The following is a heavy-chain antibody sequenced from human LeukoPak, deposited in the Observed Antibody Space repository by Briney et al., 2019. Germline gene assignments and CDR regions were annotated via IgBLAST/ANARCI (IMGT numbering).Heavy chain of an antibody. V-gene: IGHV3-73*01. Sequence: GGSLRLSCAASGFTFSNAWMSWVRQASGKGLEWVGRIRSKANSYATAYAASVKGRFTISRDDSKNTAYLQMNSLKTEDTAVYYCTRLPPPPDYGDYYWYFDLWGRGTLVTVSS. CDR2: IRSKANSYAT. CDR3: TRLPPPPDYGDYYWYFDL. D-gene: IGHD4-17*01. J-gene: IGHJ2*01. CDR1: GFTFSNAW.